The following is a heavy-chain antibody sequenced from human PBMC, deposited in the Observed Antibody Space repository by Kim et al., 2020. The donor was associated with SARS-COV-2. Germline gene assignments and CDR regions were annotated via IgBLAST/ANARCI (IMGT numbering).Heavy chain of an antibody. CDR3: ARRGARRISGGNYGFDY. D-gene: IGHD3-10*01. CDR2: ISPYNGDT. Sequence: ASVKVSCKASGYTFTNYGFSWVRQAPGQGLEWMGWISPYNGDTNYVQKLQGRVTMTTDTSTGTVYMELRSLRSDDTAVYYCARRGARRISGGNYGFDYWGPGTLVTVS. V-gene: IGHV1-18*01. J-gene: IGHJ4*02. CDR1: GYTFTNYG.